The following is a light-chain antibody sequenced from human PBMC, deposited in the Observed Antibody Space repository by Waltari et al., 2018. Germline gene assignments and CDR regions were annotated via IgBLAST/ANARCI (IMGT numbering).Light chain of an antibody. Sequence: AIRITQSPSSPSASTGHRVTITCRASQGISSYLAWYKQKPGKAPKVLIYAASTLQSGVPSRFSGSGSGTDFTLTISCLQSEDFAIYYCQQYYSNPATFGQGTKVEIK. CDR3: QQYYSNPAT. CDR1: QGISSY. CDR2: AAS. J-gene: IGKJ1*01. V-gene: IGKV1-8*01.